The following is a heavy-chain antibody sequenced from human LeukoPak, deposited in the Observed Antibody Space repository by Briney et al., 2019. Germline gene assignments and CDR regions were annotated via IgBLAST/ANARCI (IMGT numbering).Heavy chain of an antibody. V-gene: IGHV4-30-4*08. Sequence: SETPSLTCTVSGGSISSGDYYWSWIRQPPGKGLEWIGYIYYSGSTYYNPSLKSRVTISVDTSKNQFSLKLSSVTAADTAVYYCARVVDDAFDIWGQGTMVTVPS. CDR3: ARVVDDAFDI. CDR1: GGSISSGDYY. CDR2: IYYSGST. D-gene: IGHD2-2*01. J-gene: IGHJ3*02.